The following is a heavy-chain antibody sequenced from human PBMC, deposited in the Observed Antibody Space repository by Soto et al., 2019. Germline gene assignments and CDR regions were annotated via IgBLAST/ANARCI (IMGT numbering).Heavy chain of an antibody. D-gene: IGHD3-3*01. CDR3: ARLPARFLAMDV. Sequence: QLQLQESGPGLVKPSETLSLTCTVSGGSISSSSYYWGWIPQPPGKGLEWIGRIYYSGSTYSNPSLKSRVTISVDTSKNQFSLKLSSVTAADTAVYYFARLPARFLAMDVWGKGTTVTVSS. CDR2: IYYSGST. V-gene: IGHV4-39*01. CDR1: GGSISSSSYY. J-gene: IGHJ6*03.